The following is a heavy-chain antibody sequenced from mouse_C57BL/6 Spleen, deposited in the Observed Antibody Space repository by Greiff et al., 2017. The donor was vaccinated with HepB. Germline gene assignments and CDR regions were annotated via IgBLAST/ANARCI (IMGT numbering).Heavy chain of an antibody. CDR2: IYPGSGNT. J-gene: IGHJ3*01. Sequence: QVQLQQSGAELVRPGASVKLSCKASGYTFTDYYINWVKQRPGQGLEWIARIYPGSGNTYYNEKFKGKATLTAEKSSSTAYMQLSSLTSEDSAVYFCARPYYDYGVFAYWGQGTLVTVSA. D-gene: IGHD2-4*01. V-gene: IGHV1-76*01. CDR3: ARPYYDYGVFAY. CDR1: GYTFTDYY.